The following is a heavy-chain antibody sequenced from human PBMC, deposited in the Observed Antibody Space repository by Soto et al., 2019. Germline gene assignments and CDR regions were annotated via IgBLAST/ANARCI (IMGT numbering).Heavy chain of an antibody. D-gene: IGHD2-21*02. V-gene: IGHV4-34*01. CDR1: GGSFSGYY. J-gene: IGHJ4*02. CDR3: AREYGGNSGTFDY. CDR2: INHSGST. Sequence: QVQLQQWGAGLLKPSETLSLTCAVYGGSFSGYYWRWIRQPPGQGLEWIGEINHSGSTNYNPSLKSRVTISVDTSKNQCSLKLSSLTAADTAVYYCAREYGGNSGTFDYWGQGTLVTVSS.